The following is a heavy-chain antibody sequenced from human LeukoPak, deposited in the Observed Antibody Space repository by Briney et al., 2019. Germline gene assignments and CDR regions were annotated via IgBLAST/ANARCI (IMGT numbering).Heavy chain of an antibody. V-gene: IGHV3-20*04. Sequence: GGSLRLSCAASGFTFDDYGMSWVRQGPGKGLEWVSSINWNGGSTGYADSVKGRFTISRDNAKYSLYLQMNSLRAEDTALYYCARDRGSGWYEDLDYWGQGTLVTVSS. CDR1: GFTFDDYG. CDR3: ARDRGSGWYEDLDY. D-gene: IGHD6-19*01. CDR2: INWNGGST. J-gene: IGHJ4*02.